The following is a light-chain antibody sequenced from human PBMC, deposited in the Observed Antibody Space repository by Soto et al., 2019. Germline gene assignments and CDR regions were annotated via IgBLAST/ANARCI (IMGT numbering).Light chain of an antibody. CDR1: SSDVGGYNY. Sequence: LTQPASVSGSPGQSITISCTGTSSDVGGYNYVSWYQQHPGKAPKIIIYEVTNRPSGVSNRFSGSKSGNTASLTISGLQAEDDADYYCSSFTSRFTFNYIFGTG. CDR3: SSFTSRFTFNYI. J-gene: IGLJ1*01. V-gene: IGLV2-14*01. CDR2: EVT.